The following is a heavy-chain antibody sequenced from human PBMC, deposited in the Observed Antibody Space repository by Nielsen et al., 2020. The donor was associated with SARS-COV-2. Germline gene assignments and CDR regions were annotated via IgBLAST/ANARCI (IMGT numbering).Heavy chain of an antibody. CDR3: ASQRSSGWQAY. J-gene: IGHJ4*02. V-gene: IGHV3-11*04. CDR1: GFTFSDYY. Sequence: GESLKISGAASGFTFSDYYMSWIRQAPGKGLEWVSYISSSGSTIYYADSVKGRFTISRDNAKNSLYLQMNSLRAEDTAVYYCASQRSSGWQAYWGQGTLVTVSS. D-gene: IGHD6-19*01. CDR2: ISSSGSTI.